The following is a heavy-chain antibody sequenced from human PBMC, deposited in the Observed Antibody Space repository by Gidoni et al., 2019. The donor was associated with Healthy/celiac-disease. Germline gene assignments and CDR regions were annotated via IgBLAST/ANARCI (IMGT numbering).Heavy chain of an antibody. Sequence: QVQLVESGGGVVQPGRSLRLSCAASGFTFSSYGMHWVRQAPGKGLECVAVISYDGSNKYYADSVKGRFTISRDNSKNTLYLQMNSLRAEDTAVYYCAKDRRGDYYFDYWGQGTLVTVSS. D-gene: IGHD4-17*01. V-gene: IGHV3-30*18. CDR2: ISYDGSNK. J-gene: IGHJ4*02. CDR3: AKDRRGDYYFDY. CDR1: GFTFSSYG.